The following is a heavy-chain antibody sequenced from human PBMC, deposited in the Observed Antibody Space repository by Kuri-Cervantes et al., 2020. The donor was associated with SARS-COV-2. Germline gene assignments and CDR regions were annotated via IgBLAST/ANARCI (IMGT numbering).Heavy chain of an antibody. CDR3: ARTLHEFYCSSTSCYLHYFDY. V-gene: IGHV3-23*01. D-gene: IGHD2-2*01. Sequence: GGSLRLSCAASGFTCSSYAMSWVRQAPGKGLEWVSVISGSGGSTYYADSVKGWFTISRDNSKNTLYLQINSLRAEDTAVYYCARTLHEFYCSSTSCYLHYFDYWGQGTLVTVSS. CDR2: ISGSGGST. J-gene: IGHJ4*02. CDR1: GFTCSSYA.